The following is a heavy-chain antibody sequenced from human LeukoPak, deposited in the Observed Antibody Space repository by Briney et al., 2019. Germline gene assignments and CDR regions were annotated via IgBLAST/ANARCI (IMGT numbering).Heavy chain of an antibody. J-gene: IGHJ4*02. Sequence: GGSLRLSCVASGFTFSDYAMNWVRQAPGKGLEWVSTFKTNYNQVYYAEFVRGRFTISTDNSKNTAYLQMNSLRVEDTALYYCARSVPDYTRFDFWGQGALVTVSS. V-gene: IGHV3-23*05. D-gene: IGHD4-11*01. CDR3: ARSVPDYTRFDF. CDR1: GFTFSDYA. CDR2: FKTNYNQV.